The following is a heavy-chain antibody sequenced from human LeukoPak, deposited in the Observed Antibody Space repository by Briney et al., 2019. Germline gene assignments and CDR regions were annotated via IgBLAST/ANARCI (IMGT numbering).Heavy chain of an antibody. D-gene: IGHD3-3*01. CDR3: ARANFPLDAFDI. V-gene: IGHV1-2*02. J-gene: IGHJ3*02. CDR2: ITLNSGAT. CDR1: GYTFTGYY. Sequence: ASVKVSCKASGYTFTGYYMHWVRQAPGQGLEWVGWITLNSGATNYAQKFQGRVTMTRDTSISTAYLELSRLRSDDTAVYYCARANFPLDAFDIWGQGTMVTVSS.